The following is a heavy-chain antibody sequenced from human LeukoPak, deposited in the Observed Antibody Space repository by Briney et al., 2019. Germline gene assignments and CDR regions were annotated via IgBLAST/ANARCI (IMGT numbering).Heavy chain of an antibody. CDR1: GGSISSYY. J-gene: IGHJ4*02. V-gene: IGHV4-59*01. Sequence: KSSETLSLTCTVSGGSISSYYWSWIRQPPGKGLEWIGYIYYSGSTNYNPSLKSRVTISVDTSKNQSSLKLSSVTAADTAVYYCASSGSGLLYYFDYWGQGTLVTVSS. CDR3: ASSGSGLLYYFDY. CDR2: IYYSGST. D-gene: IGHD5-12*01.